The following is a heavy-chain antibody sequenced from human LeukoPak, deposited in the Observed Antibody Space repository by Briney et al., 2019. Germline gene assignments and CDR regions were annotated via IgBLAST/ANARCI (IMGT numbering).Heavy chain of an antibody. CDR2: MNPNSGNT. J-gene: IGHJ5*02. D-gene: IGHD3-10*01. V-gene: IGHV1-8*03. CDR3: ARGSYYYGSGIPFDP. CDR1: GYTFTSYD. Sequence: ASVKVSCKASGYTFTSYDINWVRQAPGQGLEWMGWMNPNSGNTGYAQKFQGRVTITRNTSISTAYMELSSLRSEDTAVYYCARGSYYYGSGIPFDPWGQGTLVTVSS.